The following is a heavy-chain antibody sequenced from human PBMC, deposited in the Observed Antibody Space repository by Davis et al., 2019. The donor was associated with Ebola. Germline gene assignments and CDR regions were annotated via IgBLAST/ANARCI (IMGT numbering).Heavy chain of an antibody. CDR2: ISSSGSTI. J-gene: IGHJ6*02. Sequence: PGGSLRLSCAASGFTFSSYEMNWVRQAPGKGLEWVSYISSSGSTIYYADSVKGRFTISRDNAKNSLYLQMNSLRAEDTAVYYCARDRPHYTIFGVVISSTYYYYGMDVWGQGTTVTVSS. D-gene: IGHD3-3*01. CDR1: GFTFSSYE. V-gene: IGHV3-48*03. CDR3: ARDRPHYTIFGVVISSTYYYYGMDV.